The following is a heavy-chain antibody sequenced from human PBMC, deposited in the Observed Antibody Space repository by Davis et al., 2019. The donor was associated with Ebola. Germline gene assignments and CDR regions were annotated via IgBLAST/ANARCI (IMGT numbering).Heavy chain of an antibody. CDR1: GGSISSYY. D-gene: IGHD3-3*01. J-gene: IGHJ2*01. Sequence: PSETLSLTCTVSGGSISSYYWSWIRQPPGKGLEWIGYIYCSGSTNYNPSLKSRVTISVDTSKNQFSLKLSSVTAADTAVYYCARHSGPSRDYYDFWSGYLRYFDLWGRGTLVTVSS. CDR3: ARHSGPSRDYYDFWSGYLRYFDL. CDR2: IYCSGST. V-gene: IGHV4-59*08.